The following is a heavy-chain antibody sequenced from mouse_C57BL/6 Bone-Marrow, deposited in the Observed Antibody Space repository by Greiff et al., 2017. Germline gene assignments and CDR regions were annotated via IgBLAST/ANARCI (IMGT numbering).Heavy chain of an antibody. V-gene: IGHV5-17*01. D-gene: IGHD1-2*01. CDR1: GFTFSDYG. J-gene: IGHJ4*01. CDR3: ARRRPGFYAMDY. Sequence: EVKLMESGGGLVKPGGSLKLSCAASGFTFSDYGMHWVRQAPEKGLEWVAYISSGSSTIYYADTVKGRFTISRDNAKNTLFLQMTSLRSEDTAMYYCARRRPGFYAMDYWGQGTSVTVSS. CDR2: ISSGSSTI.